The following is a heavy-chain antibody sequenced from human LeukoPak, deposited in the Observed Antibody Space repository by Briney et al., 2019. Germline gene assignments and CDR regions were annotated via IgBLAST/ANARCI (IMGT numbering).Heavy chain of an antibody. V-gene: IGHV4-59*01. CDR1: GGSISSYY. Sequence: SETLSLTCTVSGGSISSYYWSWIRQPPGKGLEWIGYIYYSGSTNYNPSLKSRVTISVDTSKNQFSLKLSSVTAADTAVYYCAREVVAAAGTVDYWGQGTLVTVSS. D-gene: IGHD6-13*01. J-gene: IGHJ4*02. CDR2: IYYSGST. CDR3: AREVVAAAGTVDY.